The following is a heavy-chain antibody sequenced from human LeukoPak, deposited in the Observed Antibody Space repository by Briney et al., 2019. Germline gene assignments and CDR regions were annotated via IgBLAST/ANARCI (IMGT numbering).Heavy chain of an antibody. CDR1: GFTFRSYA. D-gene: IGHD6-13*01. J-gene: IGHJ4*02. V-gene: IGHV3-30-3*01. CDR3: AKATGAIVGSTDSIDS. Sequence: SGGSLRLSCAASGFTFRSYAMHWVRQAPGKGLEWVAVISYDGYNKKYADSVKGRFTISRDNSKNTLYLQMNSLRAEDTALYYCAKATGAIVGSTDSIDSWGQGTLVTVSS. CDR2: ISYDGYNK.